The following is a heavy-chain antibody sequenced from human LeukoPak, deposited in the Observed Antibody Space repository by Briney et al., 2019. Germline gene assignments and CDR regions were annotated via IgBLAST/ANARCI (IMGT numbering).Heavy chain of an antibody. CDR2: INPSGGST. Sequence: GASVKVSCKASGYTFTSYYMHWVRQAPGQGLEWMGIINPSGGSTSYARKFQGRVTMTRDTSTSTVYMELSSLRSEDTAVYYCARDLGSAALYKYYFDYWGQGTLVTVSS. CDR3: ARDLGSAALYKYYFDY. CDR1: GYTFTSYY. J-gene: IGHJ4*02. V-gene: IGHV1-46*01. D-gene: IGHD6-13*01.